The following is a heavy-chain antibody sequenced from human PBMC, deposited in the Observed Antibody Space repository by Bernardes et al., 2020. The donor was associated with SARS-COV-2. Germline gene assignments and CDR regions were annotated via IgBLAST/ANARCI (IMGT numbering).Heavy chain of an antibody. CDR3: ARDSNYYDSSGYPNDAFDI. CDR2: IYYSGST. Sequence: SETLSLTCTVSGGSISSYYWSWIRQPPGKGLEWIGYIYYSGSTNYNPSLKSRVTISVDTSKNQFSLKLSSVTAADTAVYYCARDSNYYDSSGYPNDAFDIWGQGTMVTVSS. V-gene: IGHV4-59*01. D-gene: IGHD3-22*01. CDR1: GGSISSYY. J-gene: IGHJ3*02.